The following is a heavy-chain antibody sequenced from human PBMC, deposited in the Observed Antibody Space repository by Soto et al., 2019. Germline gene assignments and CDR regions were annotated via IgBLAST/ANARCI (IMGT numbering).Heavy chain of an antibody. J-gene: IGHJ4*02. D-gene: IGHD3-3*01. CDR1: GYSFTSYW. CDR3: ARGWSGYPKSPYYFDY. V-gene: IGHV5-51*01. CDR2: IYPGDSDT. Sequence: PGESLKISCKGSGYSFTSYWIGWVRQMPGKGLEWMGIIYPGDSDTRYSPSFQGQVTISADKSISTAYLQWSSLKASDTAMYYCARGWSGYPKSPYYFDYWGQGTLVTVSS.